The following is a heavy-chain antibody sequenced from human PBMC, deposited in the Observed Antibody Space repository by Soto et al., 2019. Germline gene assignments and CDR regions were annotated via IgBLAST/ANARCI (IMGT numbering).Heavy chain of an antibody. J-gene: IGHJ6*03. D-gene: IGHD2-15*01. CDR2: IKSKTDGGTT. CDR1: GFTFSNAW. V-gene: IGHV3-15*01. CDR3: TTSPLGYCSGGSCPPAFRYYYYYMDV. Sequence: GGSLRLSCAASGFTFSNAWMSWVRQAPGKGLEWVGRIKSKTDGGTTDYAAPVKGRFTISRDDSKNTLYLQMNSLKTEDTAVYYCTTSPLGYCSGGSCPPAFRYYYYYMDVWGKGTTVTVSS.